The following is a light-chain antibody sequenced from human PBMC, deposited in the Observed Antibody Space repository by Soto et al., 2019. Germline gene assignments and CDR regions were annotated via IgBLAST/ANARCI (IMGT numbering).Light chain of an antibody. CDR1: SSDVGGYNY. V-gene: IGLV2-11*01. CDR3: CSYAGSYTHYV. Sequence: QSALTQPRSVSGSPGQSITISCTGTSSDVGGYNYVPWYRQHPGKAPKLMIYDVSKRPSGVPDRFSGSKSGNTASLTISGLQAEDEADYYCCSYAGSYTHYVFGTGTQLTVL. CDR2: DVS. J-gene: IGLJ7*01.